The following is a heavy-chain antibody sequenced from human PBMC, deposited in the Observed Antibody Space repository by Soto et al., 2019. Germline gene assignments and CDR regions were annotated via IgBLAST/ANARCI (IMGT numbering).Heavy chain of an antibody. CDR3: AREAPASRIRGGFEY. D-gene: IGHD6-13*01. CDR1: GDSISSGDSY. J-gene: IGHJ4*02. Sequence: QMQLQESRPGLVKPSQTLSLTCTVSGDSISSGDSYWSWIRQSPEKGLEWIGYIYFSGSTYYNPSLKSRVTMSVDTSKNQFSLRLSSVTAADTAVYYCAREAPASRIRGGFEYWGQGTLVTVSS. V-gene: IGHV4-30-4*01. CDR2: IYFSGST.